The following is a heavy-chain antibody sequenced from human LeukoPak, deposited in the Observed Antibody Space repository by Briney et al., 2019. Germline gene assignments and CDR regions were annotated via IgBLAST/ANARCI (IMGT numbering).Heavy chain of an antibody. J-gene: IGHJ4*02. V-gene: IGHV1-2*02. D-gene: IGHD2-2*01. CDR2: INPNSGGT. CDR1: GYTFTGYY. Sequence: EASVKVSCKASGYTFTGYYMHWVRQAPGQGLEWMGWINPNSGGTNYAQKFQGRVTMARDTSISTAYMEPSRLRSDDTAVYYCARAGYCSSTSCPPSYWGQGTLVTVSS. CDR3: ARAGYCSSTSCPPSY.